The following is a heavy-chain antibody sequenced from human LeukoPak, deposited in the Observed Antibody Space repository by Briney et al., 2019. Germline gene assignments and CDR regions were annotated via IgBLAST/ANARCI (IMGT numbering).Heavy chain of an antibody. V-gene: IGHV1-69*13. CDR3: ATAPYYYDSSGYYFNAFDI. CDR2: IIPIFGTA. CDR1: GGTFSSYA. Sequence: ASVKVSCKASGGTFSSYAISWVRQAPGQGLEWMGGIIPIFGTANYAQKFQGRVTITADESTSTAYMELSSLRSEDTAVYYCATAPYYYDSSGYYFNAFDIWGQGTMVTVSS. J-gene: IGHJ3*02. D-gene: IGHD3-22*01.